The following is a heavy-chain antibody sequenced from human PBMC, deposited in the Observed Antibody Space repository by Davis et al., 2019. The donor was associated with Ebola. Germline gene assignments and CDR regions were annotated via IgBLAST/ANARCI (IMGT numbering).Heavy chain of an antibody. CDR1: GGSVSSGGYY. V-gene: IGHV4-39*01. J-gene: IGHJ4*02. CDR2: INYSGST. CDR3: ARRIFGMVRGFYFDY. D-gene: IGHD3-3*01. Sequence: MPSETLSLTCTVSGGSVSSGGYYWNWIRQPPGKGLQWIGSINYSGSTYYNPSLKSRVTTSVDTSKNRFSLKLSSVTAADTAVYYCARRIFGMVRGFYFDYLGQGTLVTVSS.